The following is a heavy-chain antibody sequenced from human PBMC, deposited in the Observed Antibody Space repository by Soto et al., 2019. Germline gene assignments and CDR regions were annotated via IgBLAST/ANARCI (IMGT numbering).Heavy chain of an antibody. CDR3: ARDADILTGSDAFDI. Sequence: GASVKVSCKASGYMFSKYGISWVRQAPGQGLEWMGWISAYNGNTNLAQNFQGRVIMTTDTSTTTAYLQMNSLRAEDTAVYYCARDADILTGSDAFDIWGQGTMVTVSS. CDR1: GYMFSKYG. CDR2: ISAYNGNT. D-gene: IGHD3-9*01. V-gene: IGHV1-18*04. J-gene: IGHJ3*02.